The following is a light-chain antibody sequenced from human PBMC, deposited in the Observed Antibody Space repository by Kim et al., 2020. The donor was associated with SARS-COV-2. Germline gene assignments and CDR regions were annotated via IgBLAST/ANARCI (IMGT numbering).Light chain of an antibody. Sequence: YASVGDRATMTCRAAQGVSINLNWYQQRPGKAPRLLIYGASTLQGGVPSRFSGSGSGTGFTLTISSLQPKDFAIYYCQQTFSTQYSFGQGTKLEI. J-gene: IGKJ2*03. V-gene: IGKV1-39*01. CDR3: QQTFSTQYS. CDR2: GAS. CDR1: QGVSIN.